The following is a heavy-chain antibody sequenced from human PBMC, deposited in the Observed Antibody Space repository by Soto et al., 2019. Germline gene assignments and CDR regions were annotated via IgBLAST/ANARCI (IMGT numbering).Heavy chain of an antibody. CDR2: YSGST. J-gene: IGHJ3*02. V-gene: IGHV4-59*01. CDR1: GGSLSSYY. Sequence: SETLSLTCVVSGGSLSSYYWSWIRQPPGKGLEWIGYYSGSTNYNPSLKSRVTISVDTSKNQFSLKLNSMTAADTAVFYCARGGSGPPSGTFEIWGQGTLVTVSS. CDR3: ARGGSGPPSGTFEI. D-gene: IGHD2-15*01.